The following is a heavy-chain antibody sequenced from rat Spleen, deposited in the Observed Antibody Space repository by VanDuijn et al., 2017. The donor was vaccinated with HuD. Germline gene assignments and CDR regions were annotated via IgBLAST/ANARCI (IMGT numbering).Heavy chain of an antibody. CDR1: GFTFSDYY. V-gene: IGHV5-22*01. J-gene: IGHJ2*01. CDR3: TRGGYFRH. Sequence: EVQLVESGGGLVQPGRSLKLSCAASGFTFSDYYMAWVRQAPKKGLEWVASISYEGSSTYYGDSVKGRFTISRDTAQNTLYLQMISPTSEDTATYYCTRGGYFRHWGQGVMVTVSS. D-gene: IGHD2-5*01. CDR2: ISYEGSST.